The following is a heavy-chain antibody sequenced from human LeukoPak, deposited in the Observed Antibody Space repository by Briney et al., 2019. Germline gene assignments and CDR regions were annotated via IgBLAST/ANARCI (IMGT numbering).Heavy chain of an antibody. CDR2: IYYSGST. CDR1: CGSMSSSRYY. Sequence: SETLSLTWTVACGSMSSSRYYLGWIRRPPWNGLDWIGSIYYSGSTYYNPSLKSRVTISVDTSKNQFSLKLSSVTAADTAVYYCARLRSGSGWYAYWGQGTLVTVSS. D-gene: IGHD6-19*01. V-gene: IGHV4-39*01. CDR3: ARLRSGSGWYAY. J-gene: IGHJ4*02.